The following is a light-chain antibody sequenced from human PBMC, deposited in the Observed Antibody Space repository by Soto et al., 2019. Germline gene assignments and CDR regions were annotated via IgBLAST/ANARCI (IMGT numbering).Light chain of an antibody. CDR1: QGISNY. Sequence: DIQMTQSPSSLSASVGDRVTITCRASQGISNYLAWYQQKPGKVPKLLIYAASTLQSGVPSRFSGSGSGTDCTLAISSLQPEDVASYYCHKYNSAHHPFGQGTKLEIK. CDR3: HKYNSAHHP. J-gene: IGKJ2*01. V-gene: IGKV1-27*01. CDR2: AAS.